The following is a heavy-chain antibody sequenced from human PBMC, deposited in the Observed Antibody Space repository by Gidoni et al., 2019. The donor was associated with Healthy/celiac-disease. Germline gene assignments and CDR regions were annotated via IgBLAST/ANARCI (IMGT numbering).Heavy chain of an antibody. CDR3: ASEYCSGGSCYSEYYFDY. V-gene: IGHV3-21*01. Sequence: EVQLVESGGGLVKPGGSLRLSCAASGFTFSRYTMNWVRQAPGKGLEWVSSISSSSSYIYYADSVKGRFTISRDNAKNSLYLQMNSLRAEDTAVYYCASEYCSGGSCYSEYYFDYWGQGTLVTVSS. J-gene: IGHJ4*02. D-gene: IGHD2-15*01. CDR1: GFTFSRYT. CDR2: ISSSSSYI.